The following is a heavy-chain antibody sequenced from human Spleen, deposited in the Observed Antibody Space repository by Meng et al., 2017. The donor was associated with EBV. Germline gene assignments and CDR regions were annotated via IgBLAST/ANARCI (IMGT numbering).Heavy chain of an antibody. Sequence: VTPACDLSYPSASSGGSLSLPTCWSSARQPPGKGLDWIGQIYHRGNTNSKPSLKSLVTISLDKSKIQFSLNLTSVTAADTAVYFCARERVKSSVTRGPFDWGRGTLVTVSS. CDR1: GGSLSLPTC. CDR2: IYHRGNT. J-gene: IGHJ4*02. CDR3: ARERVKSSVTRGPFD. D-gene: IGHD3-10*01. V-gene: IGHV4-4*01.